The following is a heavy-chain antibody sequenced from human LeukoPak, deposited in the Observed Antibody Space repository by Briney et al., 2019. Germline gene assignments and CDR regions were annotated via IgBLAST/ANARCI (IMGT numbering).Heavy chain of an antibody. CDR1: GFTFSDYY. CDR2: ICDSGRTV. CDR3: ARDRLGDYDHSGYYDK. Sequence: GGSLRLSCAASGFTFSDYYMSWLRQAPGKGLEWVAYICDSGRTVYYADSVKGRFTISRDNAKNSVYLQMNNLRAEDTAVYYCARDRLGDYDHSGYYDKWGQGALVAVSS. V-gene: IGHV3-11*01. D-gene: IGHD3-22*01. J-gene: IGHJ4*02.